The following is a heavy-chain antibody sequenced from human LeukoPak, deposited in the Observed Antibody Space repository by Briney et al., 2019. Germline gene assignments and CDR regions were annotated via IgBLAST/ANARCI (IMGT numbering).Heavy chain of an antibody. D-gene: IGHD6-19*01. Sequence: PGGSLRLSCAASGFTFSSYAMSWVRQAPGKGLEWVSTIYSGGSTYYADSLKGRFTISRDNSKNTLYLQMNSLRGEDTAVYYCARNGYTSGWYRNWGQGTLVTVSS. CDR2: IYSGGST. CDR1: GFTFSSYA. V-gene: IGHV3-23*05. CDR3: ARNGYTSGWYRN. J-gene: IGHJ4*02.